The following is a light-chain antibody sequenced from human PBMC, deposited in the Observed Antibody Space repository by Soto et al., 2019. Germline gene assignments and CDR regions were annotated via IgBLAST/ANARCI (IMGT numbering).Light chain of an antibody. V-gene: IGLV2-14*03. Sequence: QSALTQPASVSGSPGQSITSSCIGTSSDIGAYDYVSWYQHHPGKAPKLMIYDVSHRPSGGSNRFSGSKSGNTASLTISGLQAEDEADYYCSSWGGVSAPVLFGGGTKVTVL. CDR1: SSDIGAYDY. CDR2: DVS. J-gene: IGLJ3*02. CDR3: SSWGGVSAPVL.